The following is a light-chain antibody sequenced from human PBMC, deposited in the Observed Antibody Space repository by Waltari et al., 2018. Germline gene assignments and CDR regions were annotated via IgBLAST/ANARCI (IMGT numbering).Light chain of an antibody. V-gene: IGLV2-23*02. Sequence: QSALTQHASVSGSPGQSITISCTGTSSDVGVYNYVSWYQQHPGKAPKLMIYDVSKRPSGVSNRFSGSKSGNTASLTISGLQAEDEADYYCCSYAGSSTLVFGGGTKLTVL. CDR1: SSDVGVYNY. J-gene: IGLJ2*01. CDR2: DVS. CDR3: CSYAGSSTLV.